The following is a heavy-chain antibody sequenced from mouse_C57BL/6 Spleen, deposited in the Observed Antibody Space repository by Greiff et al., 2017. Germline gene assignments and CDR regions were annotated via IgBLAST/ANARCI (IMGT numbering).Heavy chain of an antibody. CDR2: IDPSDSYT. CDR3: ARGGYFDY. V-gene: IGHV1-69*01. J-gene: IGHJ2*01. Sequence: QVQLQQPGAELVMPGASVKLSCKASGYTFTSYGMHWVKQRPGQGLEWIGEIDPSDSYTNYNQKFKGKSSLTVDKSSSTAYMQLSSLTSEDSAVYYCARGGYFDYWGQGTTLTVSS. CDR1: GYTFTSYG.